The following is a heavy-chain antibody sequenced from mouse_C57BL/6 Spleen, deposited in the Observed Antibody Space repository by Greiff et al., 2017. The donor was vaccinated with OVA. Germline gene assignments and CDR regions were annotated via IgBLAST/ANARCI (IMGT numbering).Heavy chain of an antibody. D-gene: IGHD3-2*02. V-gene: IGHV14-2*01. CDR3: ARRGSSGPGGDYFDY. J-gene: IGHJ2*01. Sequence: EVQLQQSGPVLVKPGASVKLSCTASGFNITDYYMHWVKQSHEQSLEWIGMIDPENGATKYAQKFQGKATITADKSSNTAYMELNSLTSEDTAVYYCARRGSSGPGGDYFDYWGQGTTLTVSS. CDR2: IDPENGAT. CDR1: GFNITDYY.